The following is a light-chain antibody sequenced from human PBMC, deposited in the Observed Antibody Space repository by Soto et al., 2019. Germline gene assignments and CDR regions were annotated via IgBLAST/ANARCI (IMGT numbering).Light chain of an antibody. Sequence: EIVLTQSPATLSLSPEERATLSCRASQTVSSYLLWYQQKRGQAPRLLIYDASNRATGIPARFSGSGSGTDFTLTISSLEPEDFAVYYCQQRMNWPLTFGQGTRLEIK. CDR3: QQRMNWPLT. J-gene: IGKJ5*01. CDR2: DAS. CDR1: QTVSSY. V-gene: IGKV3-11*01.